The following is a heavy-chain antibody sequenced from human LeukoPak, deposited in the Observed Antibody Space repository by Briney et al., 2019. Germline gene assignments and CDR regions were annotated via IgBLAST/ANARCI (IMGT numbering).Heavy chain of an antibody. CDR1: GFTFSSYA. V-gene: IGHV3-30*03. CDR3: ATTRAYCGGDCYHPSLGGYYYYGMDV. D-gene: IGHD2-21*02. Sequence: GRSLRLSCAASGFTFSSYAMHWVRQAPGKGLEWVAVISYDGNNKYYADSVKGRFTISRDNSKNTLYLQMNSLRAEDTAVYYCATTRAYCGGDCYHPSLGGYYYYGMDVWGQGTTVTVSS. J-gene: IGHJ6*02. CDR2: ISYDGNNK.